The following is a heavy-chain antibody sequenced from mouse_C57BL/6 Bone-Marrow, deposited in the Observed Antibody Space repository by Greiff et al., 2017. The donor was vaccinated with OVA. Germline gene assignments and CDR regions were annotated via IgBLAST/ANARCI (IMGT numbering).Heavy chain of an antibody. V-gene: IGHV1-81*01. CDR1: GYTFTSYG. Sequence: QVHVKQSGAELARPGASVKLSCKASGYTFTSYGISWVKQRTGQGLEWIGEIYPRSGNTYYNAKFKGKATLTADKSSSTAYMELRSLTSEDSAVYFCARDTTPLDYWGQGTTLTVSA. J-gene: IGHJ2*01. CDR3: ARDTTPLDY. D-gene: IGHD1-1*01. CDR2: IYPRSGNT.